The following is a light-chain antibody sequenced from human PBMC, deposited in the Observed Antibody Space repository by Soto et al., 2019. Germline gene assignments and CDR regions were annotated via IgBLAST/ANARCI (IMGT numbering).Light chain of an antibody. J-gene: IGKJ1*01. Sequence: EMVMTQSPATLTVSPGERATLSCRASQSVTSKLAWYQQKPGQGPRLLIYGASTMATGIPARFSGSGSGTEFTLTISSLQSEDFAVYYCQHYSTWLWTFGQGTKVEIK. CDR2: GAS. CDR3: QHYSTWLWT. CDR1: QSVTSK. V-gene: IGKV3-15*01.